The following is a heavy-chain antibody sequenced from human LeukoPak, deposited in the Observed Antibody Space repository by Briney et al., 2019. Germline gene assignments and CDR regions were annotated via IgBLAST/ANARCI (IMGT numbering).Heavy chain of an antibody. CDR3: ARGPRMLAGYCRSTSCYTKVRYPGGAFDI. J-gene: IGHJ3*02. CDR2: IIPIFGTA. Sequence: SVKVSCKASGGTFSSYAISCVRQAPGQGLEWMGGIIPIFGTANYAQKFQGRVTITTDESTSTAYMELSSLRSEDTAVYYCARGPRMLAGYCRSTSCYTKVRYPGGAFDIWGQGTMVTVSS. V-gene: IGHV1-69*05. D-gene: IGHD2-2*02. CDR1: GGTFSSYA.